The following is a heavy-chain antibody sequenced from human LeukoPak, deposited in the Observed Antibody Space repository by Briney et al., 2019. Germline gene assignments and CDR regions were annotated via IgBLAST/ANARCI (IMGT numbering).Heavy chain of an antibody. J-gene: IGHJ4*02. Sequence: GRSLRLSCAASGFTFSSYAMHWVRQAPGKGLEWVAVISYDGSNKNYADSVKGRFTNSRDNSKNTLYLQMNSLRAEDTAVYYCAKTYRNSWDLDYWGQGTLVTVSS. D-gene: IGHD6-13*01. CDR1: GFTFSSYA. CDR2: ISYDGSNK. V-gene: IGHV3-30-3*01. CDR3: AKTYRNSWDLDY.